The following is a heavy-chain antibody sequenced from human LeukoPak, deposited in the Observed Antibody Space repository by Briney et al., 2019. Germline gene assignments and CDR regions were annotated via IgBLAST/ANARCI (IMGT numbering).Heavy chain of an antibody. CDR2: IKDDGSEE. Sequence: GGSLRLSCAASGFNFNNYWMSWLRRAPGKGLEWVANIKDDGSEEYYVDSVKGRFTIVRDNAYNSLYLQMNSLRVEDTAIYFGARFTRRYSGDYWGQGTLVSVSS. J-gene: IGHJ4*02. D-gene: IGHD1-26*01. CDR3: ARFTRRYSGDY. V-gene: IGHV3-7*03. CDR1: GFNFNNYW.